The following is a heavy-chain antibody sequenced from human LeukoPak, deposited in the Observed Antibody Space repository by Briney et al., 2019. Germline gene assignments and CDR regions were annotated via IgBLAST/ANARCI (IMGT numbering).Heavy chain of an antibody. CDR1: GYTFTIYG. CDR2: ISTHTGDT. D-gene: IGHD5-18*01. J-gene: IGHJ4*02. CDR3: ARVRRLSVDIAMAPFDY. Sequence: ASVKVSCTASGYTFTIYGITWVRQAPGQGLEWMGWISTHTGDTNYAQKLQARVTMTTDTSTSTAYMELRSLRSDDTAVYYCARVRRLSVDIAMAPFDYWGQGTLVTVSS. V-gene: IGHV1-18*04.